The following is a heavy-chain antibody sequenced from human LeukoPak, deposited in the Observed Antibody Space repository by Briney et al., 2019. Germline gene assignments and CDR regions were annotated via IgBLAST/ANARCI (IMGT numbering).Heavy chain of an antibody. CDR2: IKSDGST. J-gene: IGHJ1*01. D-gene: IGHD3-22*01. Sequence: LSGGSLRLSCAASGFTFSTYWMHWVRQAPGKGLVWVSRIKSDGSTNYPHSVKGRFTISRDNAKNTVYLQMNSLRPEDTGVYDCARAPSEIGGYYPEYFRHWGQGTLVTVSS. CDR3: ARAPSEIGGYYPEYFRH. CDR1: GFTFSTYW. V-gene: IGHV3-74*01.